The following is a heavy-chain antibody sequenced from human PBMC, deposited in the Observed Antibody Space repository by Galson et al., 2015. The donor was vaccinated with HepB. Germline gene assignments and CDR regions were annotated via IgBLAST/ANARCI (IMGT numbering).Heavy chain of an antibody. Sequence: SLRLSCAASGITFSIYGVHWVRQAPGKGLEWVAVISYDGSNKYYVDSVKGRFTISRDNSKNTLYLQMNSLRAEDTAVYYCAKERIHYDFWSGNYSRAGYFDYWGQGTLVTVSS. CDR3: AKERIHYDFWSGNYSRAGYFDY. D-gene: IGHD3-3*01. CDR1: GITFSIYG. V-gene: IGHV3-30*18. CDR2: ISYDGSNK. J-gene: IGHJ4*02.